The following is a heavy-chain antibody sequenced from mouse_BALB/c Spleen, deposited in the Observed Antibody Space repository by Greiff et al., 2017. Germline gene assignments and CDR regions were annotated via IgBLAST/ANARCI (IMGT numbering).Heavy chain of an antibody. CDR1: GFTFSSFG. CDR3: ARNWENYFDY. Sequence: EVQGVESGGGLVQPGGSRKLSCAASGFTFSSFGMHWVRQAPEKGLEWVAYISSGSSTIYYADTVKGRFTISRDNPKNTLFLQMTSLRSEDTAMYYCARNWENYFDYWGQGTTLTVSS. V-gene: IGHV5-17*02. J-gene: IGHJ2*01. CDR2: ISSGSSTI. D-gene: IGHD4-1*01.